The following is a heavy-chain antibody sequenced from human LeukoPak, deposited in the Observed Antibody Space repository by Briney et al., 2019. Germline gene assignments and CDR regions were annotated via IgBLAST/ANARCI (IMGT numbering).Heavy chain of an antibody. V-gene: IGHV3-30-3*01. D-gene: IGHD3-22*01. CDR3: ARVPPRGYDSSGYYFYYFDY. Sequence: PGGSLRLSCAASGFTFSSYAMHWVRQAPGKGLEWVAVISYDGSNKYYADSVKGRFTISRDNSKNTLYLQMNSLRAEDTAVYYCARVPPRGYDSSGYYFYYFDYWGQGTLVTVSS. CDR1: GFTFSSYA. CDR2: ISYDGSNK. J-gene: IGHJ4*02.